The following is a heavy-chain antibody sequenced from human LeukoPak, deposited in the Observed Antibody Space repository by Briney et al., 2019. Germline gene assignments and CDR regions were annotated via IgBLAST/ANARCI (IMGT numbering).Heavy chain of an antibody. Sequence: PSETLSLTCTVSGGSISSGDYYWSWIRQPPGKGLEWIGYIYYSGSTYYNPSPKSRVTISVDTSKNQFSLKLSSVTAADTAVYYCAREQRITMIVDAFDIWGQGTMVTVSS. D-gene: IGHD3-22*01. CDR2: IYYSGST. CDR3: AREQRITMIVDAFDI. J-gene: IGHJ3*02. CDR1: GGSISSGDYY. V-gene: IGHV4-30-4*01.